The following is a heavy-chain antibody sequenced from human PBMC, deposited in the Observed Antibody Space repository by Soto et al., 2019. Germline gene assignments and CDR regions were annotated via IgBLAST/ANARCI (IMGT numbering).Heavy chain of an antibody. CDR3: ARETYPAYGMDV. V-gene: IGHV1-69*12. J-gene: IGHJ6*02. CDR1: GGTFSSYA. Sequence: QVQLVQSGAEVKKPGSSVKVSCKASGGTFSSYAISWVRQAPGQGLEWMGGIIPIFGTANYAQKFQGRVTITADESTSTAYMEMSSLRSEATAVYYCARETYPAYGMDVWGQGTTVTVSS. CDR2: IIPIFGTA.